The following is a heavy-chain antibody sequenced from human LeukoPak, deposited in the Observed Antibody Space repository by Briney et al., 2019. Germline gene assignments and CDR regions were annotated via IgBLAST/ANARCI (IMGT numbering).Heavy chain of an antibody. CDR2: IYYSGST. CDR3: ARHGSDYYDSSGYYYGYFQH. Sequence: PSETLSLTCTVSGGSISSYYWSWIRQPPGKGLERIGYIYYSGSTNYNPSLKSRVTISVDTSKNQFSLKLSSVTAADTAVYYCARHGSDYYDSSGYYYGYFQHWGQGTLVTVSS. J-gene: IGHJ1*01. D-gene: IGHD3-22*01. V-gene: IGHV4-59*08. CDR1: GGSISSYY.